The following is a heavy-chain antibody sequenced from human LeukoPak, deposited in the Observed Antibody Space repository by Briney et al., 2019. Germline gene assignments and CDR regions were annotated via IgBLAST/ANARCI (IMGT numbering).Heavy chain of an antibody. J-gene: IGHJ6*03. CDR1: GGSFSSYY. CDR3: ARGGPPGYYYDYYMDV. V-gene: IGHV4-59*01. Sequence: KASETLSLTCSVSGGSFSSYYWSWIRQPPGKGLEWIGNIFYSGSTNYTPSLKSRITMSIDRSKDQFSLKLSSVTAADTAVYYCARGGPPGYYYDYYMDVWGKGTTVTISS. CDR2: IFYSGST.